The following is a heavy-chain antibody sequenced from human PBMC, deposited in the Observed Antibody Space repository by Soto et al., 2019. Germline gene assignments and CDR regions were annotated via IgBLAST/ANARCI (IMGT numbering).Heavy chain of an antibody. D-gene: IGHD5-18*01. CDR3: AKDLGDRGYSHLFDY. CDR2: ISGSGGST. Sequence: PGGSLRLSCAASGFTFSSYAMSWVRQAPGKGLEWVSAISGSGGSTYYADSVKGRFTISRDNSKNTLYLQMNSLRAEDTAVYYCAKDLGDRGYSHLFDYWGQGTLVTVSS. CDR1: GFTFSSYA. J-gene: IGHJ4*02. V-gene: IGHV3-23*01.